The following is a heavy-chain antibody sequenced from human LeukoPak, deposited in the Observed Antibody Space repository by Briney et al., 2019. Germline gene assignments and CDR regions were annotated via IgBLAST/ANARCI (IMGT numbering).Heavy chain of an antibody. CDR3: ARSGGYDFLFFDY. CDR2: ISSSSSYI. CDR1: RFTFSSYG. D-gene: IGHD5-12*01. J-gene: IGHJ4*02. V-gene: IGHV3-21*01. Sequence: GGSLRLSCAASRFTFSSYGMNWVRQAPGKGLEWVSSISSSSSYIYYADSVKGRFTISRDNAKNSLYLQMNSLRAEDTAVYYCARSGGYDFLFFDYWGQGTLVTVSS.